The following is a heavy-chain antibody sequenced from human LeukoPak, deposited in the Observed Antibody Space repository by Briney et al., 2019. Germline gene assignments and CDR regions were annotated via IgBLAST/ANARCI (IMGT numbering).Heavy chain of an antibody. Sequence: GGSLRLSCAASGFTFDDYAMHWVRQAPGKGLEWVSLISWDGGSTYYADSVKGRFTISRDNSKNSLYLQMNSLRAEDTALYYCAKASGGDGYNLGRGYYYYMDVWGKGTTVTVSS. J-gene: IGHJ6*03. D-gene: IGHD5-24*01. CDR2: ISWDGGST. CDR1: GFTFDDYA. V-gene: IGHV3-43D*03. CDR3: AKASGGDGYNLGRGYYYYMDV.